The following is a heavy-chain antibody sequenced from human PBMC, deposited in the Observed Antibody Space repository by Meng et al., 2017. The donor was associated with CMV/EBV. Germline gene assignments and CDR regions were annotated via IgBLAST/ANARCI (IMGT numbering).Heavy chain of an antibody. CDR3: ARELTPGGN. V-gene: IGHV3-21*01. Sequence: GESLKISCAASGFTFSSYAMSWVRQAPGKGLEWVSSISSSSSYIYYADSVKGRFTISRDNAKNSLYLQMNSLRAEDTAVYYCARELTPGGNWGQGTLVTAPQ. D-gene: IGHD1-26*01. CDR2: ISSSSSYI. J-gene: IGHJ4*02. CDR1: GFTFSSYA.